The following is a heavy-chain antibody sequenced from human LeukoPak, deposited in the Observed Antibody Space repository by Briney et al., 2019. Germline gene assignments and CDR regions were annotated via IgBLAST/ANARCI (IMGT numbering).Heavy chain of an antibody. CDR1: GYTFSSYA. J-gene: IGHJ3*02. CDR2: INAGNVNT. V-gene: IGHV1-3*03. D-gene: IGHD2-15*01. CDR3: AREGGARVLGVAAWGAFDI. Sequence: GASVKVSCKASGYTFSSYAIHWVRPAPGQRLEWMGWINAGNVNTQYSQEFQGRVTITREPSPSTAYLELSRLRSEDMAVYYCAREGGARVLGVAAWGAFDIWGQGTMVTVSS.